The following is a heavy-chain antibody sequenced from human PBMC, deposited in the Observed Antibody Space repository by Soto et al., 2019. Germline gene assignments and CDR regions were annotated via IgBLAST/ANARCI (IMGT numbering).Heavy chain of an antibody. D-gene: IGHD6-19*01. Sequence: ASVKVSCKASGYIFTGYYMHWVRQAPGQRPEWMGWINNGGGTIYAQDFQGRLTMTRDTSITTAYMELSRLSSDDTAFYYCATSSDWSPLLDYWGQGTLVTVSS. V-gene: IGHV1-2*02. CDR2: INNGGGT. CDR1: GYIFTGYY. J-gene: IGHJ4*02. CDR3: ATSSDWSPLLDY.